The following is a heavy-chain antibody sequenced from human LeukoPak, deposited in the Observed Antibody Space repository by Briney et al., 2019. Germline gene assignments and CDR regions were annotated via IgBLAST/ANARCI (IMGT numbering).Heavy chain of an antibody. D-gene: IGHD2-8*02. V-gene: IGHV4-61*02. J-gene: IGHJ6*03. CDR1: GGSISTGNYY. CDR3: AGDTSGPNYYYYMDV. Sequence: SETLSLTCTVSGGSISTGNYYWSWIRQPAGKGLEWIGRIYTRGSTNYNPSLKSRVTISLDTSKNQFSLRPSSVTAADTAVYYCAGDTSGPNYYYYMDVWGKGTTVTISS. CDR2: IYTRGST.